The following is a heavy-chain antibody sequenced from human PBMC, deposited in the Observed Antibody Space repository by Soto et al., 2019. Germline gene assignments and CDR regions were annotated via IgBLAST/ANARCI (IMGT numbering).Heavy chain of an antibody. D-gene: IGHD4-17*01. CDR1: GFTFSNHS. Sequence: GGSLRLSCAASGFTFSNHSMSWVRQAPGKGLEWVSAIIAGGGATYNADSVKGRFAISRDNSKNTLYLQMNSLRAEDTAVYYCAKYGGAYYKYYAMDAWGQGTSVTVSS. CDR2: IIAGGGAT. J-gene: IGHJ6*02. CDR3: AKYGGAYYKYYAMDA. V-gene: IGHV3-23*01.